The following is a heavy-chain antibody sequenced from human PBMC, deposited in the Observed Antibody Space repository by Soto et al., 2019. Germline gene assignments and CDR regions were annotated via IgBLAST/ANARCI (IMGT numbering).Heavy chain of an antibody. V-gene: IGHV3-7*01. D-gene: IGHD1-1*01. CDR3: TRDFQGPLDYGMDV. CDR1: GFTFSSYW. Sequence: GGSLRLSCADSGFTFSSYWMSWVRQAPGKGLEWVANVKYDGSQPYYVGSVKGRFTISRDNAKNSLYLQMNSLRAEDTAVYYCTRDFQGPLDYGMDVWGQGTTVTVSS. CDR2: VKYDGSQP. J-gene: IGHJ6*02.